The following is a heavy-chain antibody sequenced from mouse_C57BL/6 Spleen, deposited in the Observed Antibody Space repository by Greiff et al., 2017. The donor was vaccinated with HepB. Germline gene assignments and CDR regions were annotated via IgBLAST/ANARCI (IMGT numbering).Heavy chain of an antibody. J-gene: IGHJ4*01. Sequence: DVKLVESGGGLVKPGGSLKLSCAASGFTFSDYGMHWVRQAPEKGLEWVAYISSGSSTIYYADTVKGRFTISRDNAKNTLFLQMTSLRSEDTAMYYCARLYYGYGAMDYWGQGTSVTVSS. D-gene: IGHD2-2*01. V-gene: IGHV5-17*01. CDR1: GFTFSDYG. CDR3: ARLYYGYGAMDY. CDR2: ISSGSSTI.